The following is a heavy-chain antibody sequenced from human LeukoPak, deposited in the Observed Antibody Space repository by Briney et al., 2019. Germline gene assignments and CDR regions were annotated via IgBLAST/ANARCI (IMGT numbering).Heavy chain of an antibody. CDR1: EFTFTTYG. J-gene: IGHJ3*01. CDR3: ARDLGYSAYATVRGYAVDV. D-gene: IGHD5-12*01. CDR2: VYSGGST. Sequence: TGGSLTLSCAASEFTFTTYGMHWVRQAPGKGLEWVSIVYSGGSTYYADPVKGRFTISRDFSQNTLYLQMNSLRAEDTAVYYCARDLGYSAYATVRGYAVDVWGQGTMVTVSS. V-gene: IGHV3-NL1*01.